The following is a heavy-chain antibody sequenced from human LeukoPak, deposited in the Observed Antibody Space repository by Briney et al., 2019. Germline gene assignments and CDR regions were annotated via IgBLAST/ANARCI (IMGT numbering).Heavy chain of an antibody. J-gene: IGHJ4*02. V-gene: IGHV3-53*01. CDR1: GFTVSSNY. CDR2: IYSGGST. Sequence: GGSLRLSCAASGFTVSSNYMSWVRQAPGKGLEWVSVIYSGGSTYYADSVKGRFTISRDNSKSTLYLQMNSLRAEDTAVYYCARGSRSSGWFDYWGQGTLVTVSS. D-gene: IGHD6-19*01. CDR3: ARGSRSSGWFDY.